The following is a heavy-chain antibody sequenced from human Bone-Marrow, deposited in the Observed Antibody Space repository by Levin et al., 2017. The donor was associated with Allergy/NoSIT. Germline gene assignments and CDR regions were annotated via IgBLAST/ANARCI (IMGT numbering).Heavy chain of an antibody. CDR1: GFTFDDYA. V-gene: IGHV3-9*01. CDR2: ISWNSGSI. D-gene: IGHD5-12*01. CDR3: AKDMSGYDFWFDY. J-gene: IGHJ4*02. Sequence: SLKISCAASGFTFDDYAMHWVRQAPGKGLEWVSGISWNSGSIGYADSVKGRFTISRDNAKNSLYLQMNSLRAEDTALYYCAKDMSGYDFWFDYWGQGTLVTVSS.